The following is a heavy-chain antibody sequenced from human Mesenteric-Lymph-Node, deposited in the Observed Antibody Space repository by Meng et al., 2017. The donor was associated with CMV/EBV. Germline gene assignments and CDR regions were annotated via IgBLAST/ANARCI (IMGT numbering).Heavy chain of an antibody. CDR2: IYSGGST. J-gene: IGHJ6*02. D-gene: IGHD3-10*01. CDR3: ARLYYYGSGSYYNEGYYYGMDV. Sequence: GESLKISCAASGFTVSSHYMSWVRQAPGKGLEWVSVIYSGGSTYYADSVKGRFTISRDNSKNTLYLQMNSLRAEDTAVYYCARLYYYGSGSYYNEGYYYGMDVWGQGTTVTVSS. CDR1: GFTVSSHY. V-gene: IGHV3-53*01.